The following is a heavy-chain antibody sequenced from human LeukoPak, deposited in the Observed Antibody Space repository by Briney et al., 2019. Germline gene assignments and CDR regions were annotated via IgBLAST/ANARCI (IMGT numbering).Heavy chain of an antibody. CDR3: VCLGYCTTSSCQP. V-gene: IGHV3-74*01. J-gene: IGHJ4*02. D-gene: IGHD2-2*01. CDR1: GFTFSNYL. CDR2: ITSDGSST. Sequence: PGGSLRLSCVASGFTFSNYLMHWVRQAPGKGLVWVSRITSDGSSTHYADSVKGRFTISRDNTKNTLYLQMNSLTAEDTAVYYCVCLGYCTTSSCQPWGQGTLVTVSS.